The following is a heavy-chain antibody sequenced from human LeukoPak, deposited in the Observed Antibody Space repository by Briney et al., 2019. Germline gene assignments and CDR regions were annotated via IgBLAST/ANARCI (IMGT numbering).Heavy chain of an antibody. V-gene: IGHV4-34*01. CDR1: GGSFSGYY. Sequence: SETLSLTCAVYGGSFSGYYWSWIRQPPGKGLERIGEINHSGSTNYNPSLKSRVTISVDTSKNQFSLKLSSVTAADTAVYYCARVEDSGYDWGYFDYWGQGTLVTVSS. D-gene: IGHD5-12*01. CDR3: ARVEDSGYDWGYFDY. J-gene: IGHJ4*02. CDR2: INHSGST.